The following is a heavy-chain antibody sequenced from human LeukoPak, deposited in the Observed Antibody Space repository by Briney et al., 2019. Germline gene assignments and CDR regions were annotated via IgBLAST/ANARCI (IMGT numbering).Heavy chain of an antibody. CDR3: ATLIDYGGNGVDY. D-gene: IGHD4-23*01. CDR2: IYYSGST. Sequence: PSETLSLTCTVSGGSISSYYWSWIRQPPGKGLEWIGYIYYSGSTNYNPSLKSRVTISVDTSKNQFSLKLSSVTAADTAVYYCATLIDYGGNGVDYWAREPWSPSPQ. V-gene: IGHV4-59*01. CDR1: GGSISSYY. J-gene: IGHJ4*02.